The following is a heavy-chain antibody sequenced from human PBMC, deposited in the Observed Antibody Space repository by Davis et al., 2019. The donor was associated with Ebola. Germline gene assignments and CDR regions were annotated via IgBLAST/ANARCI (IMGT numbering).Heavy chain of an antibody. CDR3: AGDDYFGLWGH. CDR2: ISFDGNNR. D-gene: IGHD3-10*01. V-gene: IGHV3-30*03. Sequence: GGSLRLSCAASGFTFSSYGMHWVRQAPGKGLDWVAVISFDGNNRYYADSVKGRFTISKDNSKNTLYLQMSSLRPEDTAVYYCAGDDYFGLWGHWGRGTLVTVST. J-gene: IGHJ4*02. CDR1: GFTFSSYG.